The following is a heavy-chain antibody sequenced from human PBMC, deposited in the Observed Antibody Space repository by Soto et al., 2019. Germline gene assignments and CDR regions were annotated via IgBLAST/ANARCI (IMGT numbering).Heavy chain of an antibody. Sequence: GGSLRLSCAAAGFTFRNYSFNWVRQAPGRGLEWVSSISGASEYMPYADSVKGRFTISRDNAKNSLYLQMNSLTVEDTAMYYCAKDKLRIAAADYYYYYMDVWGKGTTVTVSS. V-gene: IGHV3-21*01. CDR1: GFTFRNYS. D-gene: IGHD6-13*01. CDR2: ISGASEYM. CDR3: AKDKLRIAAADYYYYYMDV. J-gene: IGHJ6*03.